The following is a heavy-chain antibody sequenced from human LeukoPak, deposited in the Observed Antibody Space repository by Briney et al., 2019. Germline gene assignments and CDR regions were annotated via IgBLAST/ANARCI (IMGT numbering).Heavy chain of an antibody. V-gene: IGHV4-30-2*01. J-gene: IGHJ6*03. CDR1: GGSISSGGYY. CDR2: IYHSGST. D-gene: IGHD6-13*01. CDR3: ASYYSSSSHRGTPYYMDV. Sequence: SETLSLTCTVSGGSISSGGYYWSWIRQPPGKGLEWIGYIYHSGSTYYNPSLKSRVTISVDRSKNQFSLKLSSVTAAGTAVYYCASYYSSSSHRGTPYYMDVWGKGTTVTVSS.